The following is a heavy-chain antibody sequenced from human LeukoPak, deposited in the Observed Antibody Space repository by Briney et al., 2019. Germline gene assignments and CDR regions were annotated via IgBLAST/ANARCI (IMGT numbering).Heavy chain of an antibody. Sequence: GRSLRLSCVGSGFTFDDYAIHWVRQAPGKGLEWVSDISWDGGSIGYAESVKGRFTISRDNANNSLFLQMNSLRPEDTALYYCAKDAFYGSSGFYPNWFDPRGQGTLVTVSS. CDR2: ISWDGGSI. CDR1: GFTFDDYA. J-gene: IGHJ5*02. D-gene: IGHD3-22*01. V-gene: IGHV3-9*01. CDR3: AKDAFYGSSGFYPNWFDP.